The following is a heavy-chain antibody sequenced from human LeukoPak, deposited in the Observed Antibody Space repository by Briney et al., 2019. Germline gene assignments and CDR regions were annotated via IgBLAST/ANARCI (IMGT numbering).Heavy chain of an antibody. CDR3: ARQTTVTTYNWFDP. D-gene: IGHD4-11*01. CDR2: IYYSEST. CDR1: GGSISSYN. V-gene: IGHV4-59*08. J-gene: IGHJ5*02. Sequence: SETLSLTCTVSGGSISSYNWSWIRQPPGKGLEWIGYIYYSESTNYNPSLKSRVTISVETSKNQFSLKLSSVTAADTAVYYCARQTTVTTYNWFDPWGQGTLVTVSS.